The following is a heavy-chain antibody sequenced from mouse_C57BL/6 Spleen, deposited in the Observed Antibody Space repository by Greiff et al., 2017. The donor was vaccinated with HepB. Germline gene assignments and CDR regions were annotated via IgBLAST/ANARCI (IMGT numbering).Heavy chain of an antibody. J-gene: IGHJ3*01. Sequence: VQLQQSGAELVKPGASVKIFCKASGYAFISYWMNWVKQRPGKGFEWIGQFYSGDGYTNYNGKFKGKATLTADKSSSTAYMQFSSLTSEDSAVYFCARSGYYSNSAWFAYWGRGTLVAVSA. CDR2: FYSGDGYT. D-gene: IGHD2-5*01. V-gene: IGHV1-80*01. CDR3: ARSGYYSNSAWFAY. CDR1: GYAFISYW.